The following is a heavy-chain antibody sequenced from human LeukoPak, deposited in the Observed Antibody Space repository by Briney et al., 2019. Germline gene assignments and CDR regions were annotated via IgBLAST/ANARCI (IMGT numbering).Heavy chain of an antibody. D-gene: IGHD2-21*01. CDR3: ARDVWRRAFYYAMDV. CDR1: GFTFDDHA. V-gene: IGHV3-9*01. Sequence: GGSLRLSCVASGFTFDDHAMHWVRQAPGKGLEWFSSISWYSGNIGYADSVKGRFSISRDNARNTLYLEMNSLRTADTALYFCARDVWRRAFYYAMDVWGLGNTVAVSS. CDR2: ISWYSGNI. J-gene: IGHJ6*02.